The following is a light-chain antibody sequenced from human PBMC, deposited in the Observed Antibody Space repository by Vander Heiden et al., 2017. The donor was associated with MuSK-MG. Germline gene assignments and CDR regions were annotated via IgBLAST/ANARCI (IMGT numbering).Light chain of an antibody. CDR3: QQYDNLPLS. CDR1: QDISKY. J-gene: IGKJ4*01. Sequence: PITQPPPSPFTSVGDRVTITCQASQDISKYLNWIQQKPGKAPKLLISGASTLENGVPSRFSGSGSGTQFTLTIDSLQPEDTGTYYCQQYDNLPLSFGGGTKVEIK. CDR2: GAS. V-gene: IGKV1-33*01.